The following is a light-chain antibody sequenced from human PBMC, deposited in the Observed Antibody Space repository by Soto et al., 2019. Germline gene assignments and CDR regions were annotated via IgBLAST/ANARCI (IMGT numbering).Light chain of an antibody. J-gene: IGKJ1*01. CDR3: MQATHWPPT. V-gene: IGKV2-30*01. CDR1: QSLVYSDGNTY. CDR2: KVS. Sequence: VMTQSPATLSVSPGERATLSCRSSQSLVYSDGNTYFNWFLQRPGQPPRRLINKVSNRDSGVPDRFSGSGSGTDFTLKISRVEAEDVGVYYCMQATHWPPTFGQGTKVEIK.